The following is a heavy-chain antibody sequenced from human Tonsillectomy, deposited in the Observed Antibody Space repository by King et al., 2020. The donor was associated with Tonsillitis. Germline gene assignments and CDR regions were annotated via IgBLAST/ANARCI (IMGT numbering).Heavy chain of an antibody. CDR2: IIPIFGTT. Sequence: GQLVQSGAEVKKPGSSVKVSCKASGGTFSNYAISWVRQAPGQGLEWMGGIIPIFGTTNYAQRFQGRVTITADESTSTAYMELSSLRSEDTAVYYCVRDLFRGFADPGTFDYWGQGTLVTVSS. CDR1: GGTFSNYA. V-gene: IGHV1-69*01. D-gene: IGHD1-1*01. J-gene: IGHJ4*02. CDR3: VRDLFRGFADPGTFDY.